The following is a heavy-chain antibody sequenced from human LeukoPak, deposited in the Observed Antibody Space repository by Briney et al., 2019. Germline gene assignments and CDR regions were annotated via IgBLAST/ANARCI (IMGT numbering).Heavy chain of an antibody. CDR1: GGSISSSSYY. D-gene: IGHD6-6*01. J-gene: IGHJ6*02. Sequence: PSETLSLTCTVSGGSISSSSYYWGWIRQPPGKGLEWIGSIYYRGSTYYNPSLKSRVTISVDTSKNQFSLKLSSVTAADTAVYYCASRHYYGMDVWGQGTTVTVSS. CDR3: ASRHYYGMDV. V-gene: IGHV4-39*01. CDR2: IYYRGST.